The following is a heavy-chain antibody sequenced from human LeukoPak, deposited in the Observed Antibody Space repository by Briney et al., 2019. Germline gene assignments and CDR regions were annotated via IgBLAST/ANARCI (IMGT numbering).Heavy chain of an antibody. CDR3: AKGPGGWYNFDY. CDR2: ISGSEETT. Sequence: PGGSLRLSCAASGFTFSSHWMHWVRQAPGKGLEWVSAISGSEETTSYADSVKGRFTISRDNFENTLFLQMNSLRAEDTAVYYCAKGPGGWYNFDYWGQGTLVTVSS. D-gene: IGHD6-19*01. V-gene: IGHV3-23*01. CDR1: GFTFSSHW. J-gene: IGHJ4*02.